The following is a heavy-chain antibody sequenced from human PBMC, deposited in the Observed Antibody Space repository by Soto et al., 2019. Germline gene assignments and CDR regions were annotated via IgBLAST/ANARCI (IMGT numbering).Heavy chain of an antibody. V-gene: IGHV1-8*01. Sequence: ASVKVSCKASGYTFTSYDINWVRQATGQGLEWMGWMNPNSGNTGYAQKFQGRVTISRDNAKNSLYLQMNSLRAEDTAVYYCARKPQLLNGIDPWGQGTLVTVSS. J-gene: IGHJ5*02. CDR2: MNPNSGNT. CDR3: ARKPQLLNGIDP. D-gene: IGHD5-18*01. CDR1: GYTFTSYD.